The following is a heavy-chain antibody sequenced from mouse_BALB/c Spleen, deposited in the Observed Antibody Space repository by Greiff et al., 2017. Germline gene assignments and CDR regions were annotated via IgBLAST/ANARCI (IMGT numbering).Heavy chain of an antibody. CDR1: GYTFTSYY. Sequence: VQLQQPGAELVKPGASVKLSCTASGYTFTSYYMYWVKQRPGQGLEWIGGINPSNGGTNFNAKFKSKATLTVDKSSSTAYMQLSSLTSEDSAVYYCTRSEYGNYVGYAMDYWGQGTSVTVSS. V-gene: IGHV1S81*02. D-gene: IGHD2-10*02. CDR2: INPSNGGT. CDR3: TRSEYGNYVGYAMDY. J-gene: IGHJ4*01.